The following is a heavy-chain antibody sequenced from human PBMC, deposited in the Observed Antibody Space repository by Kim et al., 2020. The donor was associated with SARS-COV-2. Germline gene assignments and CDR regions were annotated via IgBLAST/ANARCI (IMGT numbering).Heavy chain of an antibody. CDR2: ISYDGSNK. J-gene: IGHJ4*02. D-gene: IGHD6-19*01. Sequence: GGSLRLSCAASGFTFSSYAMHWVRQAPGKGLEWVAVISYDGSNKYYADSVKGRFTISRDNSKNTLYLQMNSLRAEDTAVYYCARGNGGWSRQLFDYWGQG. CDR3: ARGNGGWSRQLFDY. V-gene: IGHV3-30*04. CDR1: GFTFSSYA.